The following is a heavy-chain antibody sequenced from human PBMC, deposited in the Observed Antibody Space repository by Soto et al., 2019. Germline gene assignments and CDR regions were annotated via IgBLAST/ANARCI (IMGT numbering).Heavy chain of an antibody. D-gene: IGHD6-6*01. CDR1: GFSFYNYV. CDR3: AKGSASTRPYYFDY. Sequence: VGSLRLSCAASGFSFYNYVMSWVRQAPGKGLEWVSAITGGGDDTYYTDSVKGRFTISRDNSRNTLSLQVTSLRAEDTAVYYCAKGSASTRPYYFDYWGQGTLVTVSS. J-gene: IGHJ4*02. V-gene: IGHV3-23*01. CDR2: ITGGGDDT.